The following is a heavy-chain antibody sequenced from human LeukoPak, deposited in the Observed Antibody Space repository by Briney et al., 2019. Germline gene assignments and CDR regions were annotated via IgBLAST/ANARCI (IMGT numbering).Heavy chain of an antibody. CDR2: ISTSGNTR. CDR3: ARELSGTTSYYFDY. V-gene: IGHV3-48*03. D-gene: IGHD1-7*01. J-gene: IGHJ4*02. CDR1: GFTFSSYE. Sequence: GGSLRLSCAASGFTFSSYEMNWVRQAPGKGLEWVSYISTSGNTRYYADSVKGRFTISRDNAKNSLYLQMNSLRVEDTAVYYCARELSGTTSYYFDYWRQGTLVTVSS.